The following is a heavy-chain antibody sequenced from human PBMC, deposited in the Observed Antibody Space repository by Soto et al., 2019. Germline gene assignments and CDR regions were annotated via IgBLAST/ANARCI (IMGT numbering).Heavy chain of an antibody. Sequence: GGSLRLSCSASGFTFSRYAMHWVRQAPGKGLEYVSGIRGNGDPPFYADSVKGRFTISRDNSKNTLYLQMSSLSADDTAVYYCVKSRGGNNFDFFDWGQGALVTVSS. CDR2: IRGNGDPP. J-gene: IGHJ4*02. D-gene: IGHD5-12*01. V-gene: IGHV3-64D*06. CDR3: VKSRGGNNFDFFD. CDR1: GFTFSRYA.